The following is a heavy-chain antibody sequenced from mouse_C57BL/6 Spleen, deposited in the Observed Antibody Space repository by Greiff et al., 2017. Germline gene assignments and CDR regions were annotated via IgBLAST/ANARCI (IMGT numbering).Heavy chain of an antibody. CDR3: PRVTTGGGYYFDY. V-gene: IGHV1-15*01. J-gene: IGHJ2*01. D-gene: IGHD2-2*01. CDR2: IDPETGGT. Sequence: QVQLQQSGAELVRPGASVTLSCKASGYTFTDYEMHWVKQTPVHGLEWIGAIDPETGGTAYNQKFKGKAILTADKSSSTAYMELRSLTSEDSAVYSGPRVTTGGGYYFDYWGQGTTLTVSS. CDR1: GYTFTDYE.